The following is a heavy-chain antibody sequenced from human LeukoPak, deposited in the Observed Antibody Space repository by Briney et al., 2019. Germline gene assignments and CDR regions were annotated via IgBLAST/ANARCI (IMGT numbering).Heavy chain of an antibody. CDR2: IYHSGST. D-gene: IGHD3-22*01. CDR3: ASFGPDLYYYDSSGYYPPNDY. J-gene: IGHJ4*02. Sequence: PSETLSLTCAVSGGSISSGGYSWSWIRQPPGKGLEWIGYIYHSGSTYYNPSLKSRVTISVDRSKNQFSLKLSSVTAADTAVYYCASFGPDLYYYDSSGYYPPNDYWGQGTLVTVSS. CDR1: GGSISSGGYS. V-gene: IGHV4-30-2*01.